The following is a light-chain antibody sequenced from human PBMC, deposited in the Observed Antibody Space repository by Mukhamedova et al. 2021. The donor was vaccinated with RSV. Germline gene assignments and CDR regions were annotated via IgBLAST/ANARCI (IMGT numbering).Light chain of an antibody. J-gene: IGKJ2*01. Sequence: WYQRRVHGKTPSLLIYDASSLESEVPSRFSGSGSGIDFNLTISSLQPEDFATYYCQQFYSYPRTFGQGTKLEI. CDR3: QQFYSYPRT. V-gene: IGKV1-13*02. CDR2: DAS.